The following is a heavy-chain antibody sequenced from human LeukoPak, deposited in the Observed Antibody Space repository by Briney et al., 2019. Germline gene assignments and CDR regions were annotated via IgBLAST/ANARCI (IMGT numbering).Heavy chain of an antibody. J-gene: IGHJ4*02. CDR2: INWNGGST. D-gene: IGHD2-15*01. CDR1: GFTFDDSV. V-gene: IGHV3-20*04. Sequence: GGSLRLSCAASGFTFDDSVMSWVRQAPGKGLEWVSSINWNGGSTGYADSVKGRFTISRDNAKNSLYLQMNSLRAEDTAVYYCARSVVVATETFDYWGQGTLVTVSS. CDR3: ARSVVVATETFDY.